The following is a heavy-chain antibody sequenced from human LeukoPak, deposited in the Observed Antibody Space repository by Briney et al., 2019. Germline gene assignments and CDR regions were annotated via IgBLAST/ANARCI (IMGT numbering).Heavy chain of an antibody. V-gene: IGHV3-48*03. Sequence: GGSLRLSCAASGFTFSGYEMNWVRQAPGKGLEWVSYISSSGTTIYYADSVKCRFTISRDNAKNSLYLQMNSLRAEDTAVYYCARVGVVVAATGNLWFDPWGQGTLVTVSS. CDR3: ARVGVVVAATGNLWFDP. D-gene: IGHD2-15*01. CDR2: ISSSGTTI. J-gene: IGHJ5*02. CDR1: GFTFSGYE.